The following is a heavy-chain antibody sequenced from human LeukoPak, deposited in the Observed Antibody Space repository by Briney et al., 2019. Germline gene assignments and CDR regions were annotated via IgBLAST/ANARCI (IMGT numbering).Heavy chain of an antibody. CDR2: INPNSGGT. Sequence: ASVKVSCKASGYTFTGYYMHWVRQAPGQGLEGMGWINPNSGGTNYAQKFQGRVTITRDTSISTAYMELSRLRSDDTAVYYCARERGRWLQKFDYWGQGTLVTVSS. V-gene: IGHV1-2*02. CDR3: ARERGRWLQKFDY. D-gene: IGHD5-24*01. J-gene: IGHJ4*02. CDR1: GYTFTGYY.